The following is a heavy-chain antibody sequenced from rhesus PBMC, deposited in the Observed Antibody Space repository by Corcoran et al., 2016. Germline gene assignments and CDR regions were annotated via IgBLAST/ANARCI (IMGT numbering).Heavy chain of an antibody. Sequence: QVHLVQSGAELKKPGSSVKVSCKASGYTFTDYYVQWVRQAPEQGLEGMGRINPRTGVTDYAQKCQGRVTVTRDTSTSTAYMELSSLRFEDTAVYYCAVISGYYGVDFWGQGALVTVSS. CDR3: AVISGYYGVDF. J-gene: IGHJ4*01. V-gene: IGHV1-138*01. CDR1: GYTFTDYY. CDR2: INPRTGVT. D-gene: IGHD2-2*01.